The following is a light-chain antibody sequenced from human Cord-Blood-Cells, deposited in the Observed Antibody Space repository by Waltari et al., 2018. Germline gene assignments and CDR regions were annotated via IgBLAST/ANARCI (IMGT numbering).Light chain of an antibody. V-gene: IGLV3-1*01. Sequence: SYDLTQPPSVSVSPGQTASITSSGDKLGDKYACWYQQKPGQSPVLVIYQDSKRPAGITERFSGSNSGNTATMTISGTQAMDEADYYCKAWDSSAVVFGGGTKLTVL. CDR1: KLGDKY. CDR3: KAWDSSAVV. J-gene: IGLJ2*01. CDR2: QDS.